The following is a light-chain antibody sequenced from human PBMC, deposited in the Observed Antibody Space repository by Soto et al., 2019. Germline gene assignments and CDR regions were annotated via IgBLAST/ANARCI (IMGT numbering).Light chain of an antibody. J-gene: IGKJ3*01. CDR2: GAS. CDR3: QQYDSSPPLT. CDR1: QSVSSSY. V-gene: IGKV3-20*01. Sequence: EIVLTQSPGTLSLSPGERATLSCRASQSVSSSYLAWYQQKPGQAPRLLIYGASSRATGIPDRFSGSGSGTDFTLTISRLEPADFAVYYCQQYDSSPPLTFGPGTKVDIK.